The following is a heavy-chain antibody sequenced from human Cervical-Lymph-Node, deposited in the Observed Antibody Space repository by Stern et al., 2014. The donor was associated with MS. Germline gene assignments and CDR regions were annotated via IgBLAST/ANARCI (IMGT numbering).Heavy chain of an antibody. J-gene: IGHJ3*02. V-gene: IGHV3-30*01. Sequence: VQLVESGGGVVQPGRSLRLSCAASGFTFSSYAMHWVRQAPGKGLEWVAVISYDGSNKYYADSVKGRFTISRDNSKNTLYLQMNSLRAEDTAVYYCAREGPAAFDIWGQGTMVTVSS. D-gene: IGHD2-2*01. CDR1: GFTFSSYA. CDR3: AREGPAAFDI. CDR2: ISYDGSNK.